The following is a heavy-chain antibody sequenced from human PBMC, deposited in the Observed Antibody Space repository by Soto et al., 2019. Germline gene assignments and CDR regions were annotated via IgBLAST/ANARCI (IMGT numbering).Heavy chain of an antibody. CDR3: ARRDGYNFDY. V-gene: IGHV3-64*01. Sequence: GGSLRLSCAASGFTFSSYAMHWVRQAPGKGLEYVSAISSNGGSTYYANSVKGGFTISRDNSKNTLYLQMGSLRAEDMAVYYCARRDGYNFDYWGQGTLVTVSS. D-gene: IGHD5-12*01. CDR2: ISSNGGST. CDR1: GFTFSSYA. J-gene: IGHJ4*02.